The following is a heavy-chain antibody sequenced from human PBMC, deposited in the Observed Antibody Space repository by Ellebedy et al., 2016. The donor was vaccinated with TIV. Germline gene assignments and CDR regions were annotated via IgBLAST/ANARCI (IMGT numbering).Heavy chain of an antibody. Sequence: GESLKISCAASGFSFSSYGMHWVRQAPGKGLEWVAVISDDGSNKNYADYVKGRFSISRDTSKNTLYLQMNSLRAEDTAVYYCARDTCSSSCPGYHYYYGMDVWGQGTTVTVSS. CDR1: GFSFSSYG. V-gene: IGHV3-30*03. CDR3: ARDTCSSSCPGYHYYYGMDV. J-gene: IGHJ6*02. D-gene: IGHD2-2*01. CDR2: ISDDGSNK.